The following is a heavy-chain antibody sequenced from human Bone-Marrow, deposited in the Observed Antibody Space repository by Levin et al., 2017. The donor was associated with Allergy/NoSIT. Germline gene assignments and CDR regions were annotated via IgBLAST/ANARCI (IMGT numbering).Heavy chain of an antibody. Sequence: GGSLRLSCAASGFTFSSYAMHWVRQAPGKGLEWVAVISYDGSNKYYADSVKGRFTISRDNSKNTLYLQMNSLRAEDTAVYYCARSLGGLWFGEILGYWGQGTLVTVSS. D-gene: IGHD3-10*01. CDR2: ISYDGSNK. CDR3: ARSLGGLWFGEILGY. CDR1: GFTFSSYA. V-gene: IGHV3-30*04. J-gene: IGHJ4*02.